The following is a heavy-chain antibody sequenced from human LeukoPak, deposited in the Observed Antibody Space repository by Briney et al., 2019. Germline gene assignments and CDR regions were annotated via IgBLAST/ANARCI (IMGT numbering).Heavy chain of an antibody. V-gene: IGHV3-33*01. CDR3: ARDRGDYNHNFDY. D-gene: IGHD4-17*01. Sequence: PGRSLRLSCAVSGFTFRNAGMHWVRQAPGKGLEWVAVIWYDGSQKYYADSVKGRFTISRDNSKSMLYLHMNSLRAEDTAVYFCARDRGDYNHNFDYWGQGTLVTVSS. CDR2: IWYDGSQK. CDR1: GFTFRNAG. J-gene: IGHJ4*02.